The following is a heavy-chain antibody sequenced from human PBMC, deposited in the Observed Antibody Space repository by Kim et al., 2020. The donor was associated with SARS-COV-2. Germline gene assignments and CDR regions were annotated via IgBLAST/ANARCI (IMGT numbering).Heavy chain of an antibody. D-gene: IGHD5-12*01. V-gene: IGHV1-69*13. CDR3: ARGLPYSGYDPNDYYGMDV. Sequence: SVKVSCKASGGTFSSYAISWVRQAPGQGLEWMGGIIPIFGTANYAQKFQGRVTITADESTSTAYMELSSLRSEDTAVYYCARGLPYSGYDPNDYYGMDVWGQGTTVTVSS. CDR1: GGTFSSYA. CDR2: IIPIFGTA. J-gene: IGHJ6*02.